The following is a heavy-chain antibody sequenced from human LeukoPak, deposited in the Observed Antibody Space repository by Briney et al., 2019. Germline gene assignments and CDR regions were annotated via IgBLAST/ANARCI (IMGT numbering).Heavy chain of an antibody. CDR3: AKTRPSMVRGVIITGGIDY. Sequence: GGSLRLSCAASGFTFSSYAMGWVRQAPGKGLEWISAISGSGGSTYYADSVKGRFTISRDNSKNTLYLQMNSLRAEDTAVYYCAKTRPSMVRGVIITGGIDYWGQGTLVTVSS. CDR1: GFTFSSYA. D-gene: IGHD3-10*01. V-gene: IGHV3-23*01. J-gene: IGHJ4*02. CDR2: ISGSGGST.